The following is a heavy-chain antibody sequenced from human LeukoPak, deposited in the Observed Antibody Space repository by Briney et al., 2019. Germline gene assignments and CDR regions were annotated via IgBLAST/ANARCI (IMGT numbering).Heavy chain of an antibody. V-gene: IGHV3-30*02. D-gene: IGHD5-24*01. Sequence: GGSLRLSCAASGFTFSSYGMHWVRQAPGKGLEWVAFIRYDGSNKYYADSVKGRFTISRDNSKNTLYLQMNSLRAEDKAVYYCARDRPTAWLQFQFDYWGQGTLVTVSS. CDR1: GFTFSSYG. CDR3: ARDRPTAWLQFQFDY. CDR2: IRYDGSNK. J-gene: IGHJ4*02.